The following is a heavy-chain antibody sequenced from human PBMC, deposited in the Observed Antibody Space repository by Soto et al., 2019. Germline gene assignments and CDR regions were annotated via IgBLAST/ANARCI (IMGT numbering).Heavy chain of an antibody. CDR3: ARLHTSGYSSGWYGFGNYYGMDV. CDR1: GYTFTSYG. CDR2: ISAYNGNT. Sequence: VKVSCQASGYTFTSYGISWVRQAPGQGLEWMGWISAYNGNTNYAQKLQGRVTMTTDTSTSTAYMELRSLRSDDTAVYYCARLHTSGYSSGWYGFGNYYGMDVWGQGTTVTVSS. V-gene: IGHV1-18*01. J-gene: IGHJ6*02. D-gene: IGHD6-19*01.